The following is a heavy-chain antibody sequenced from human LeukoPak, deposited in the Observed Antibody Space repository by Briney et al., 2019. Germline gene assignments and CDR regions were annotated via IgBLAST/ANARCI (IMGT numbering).Heavy chain of an antibody. V-gene: IGHV4-59*08. J-gene: IGHJ6*03. CDR2: IYYSGST. CDR1: GGSISSYY. Sequence: PSETLSLTCTVSGGSISSYYWSWIRQPPGKRLEWIGYIYYSGSTNYNPSLKSRVTISVDTSKNQFSLKLSSVTAADTAVYYCARQYYYYYMDVWGKGTTVTVSS. CDR3: ARQYYYYYMDV.